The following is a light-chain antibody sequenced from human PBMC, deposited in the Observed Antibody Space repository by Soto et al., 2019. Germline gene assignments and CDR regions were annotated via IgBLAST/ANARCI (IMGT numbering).Light chain of an antibody. CDR3: CSFAGRGTFYV. CDR1: SSDVGNYNL. V-gene: IGLV2-23*02. J-gene: IGLJ1*01. CDR2: TVN. Sequence: QSALTQPASVSGSPGQSITISCTGTSSDVGNYNLVSWYQQHPGKAPKLMIYTVNKRPSGISSRFSASKSDNTASLTISGLQAEDEADYYCCSFAGRGTFYVFGTGTKLTVL.